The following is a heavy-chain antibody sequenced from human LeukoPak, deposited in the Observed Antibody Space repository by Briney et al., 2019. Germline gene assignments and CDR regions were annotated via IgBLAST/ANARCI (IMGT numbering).Heavy chain of an antibody. V-gene: IGHV4-30-2*01. Sequence: SETLSLTCAVSGGSISSGGYSWSWIRQPPGKGLAWVGYIYHSGSTYFNPSLKSRVTISVDRSKNQFSLKLSSVTAADTAVYYCARQDGSGSYFDYWGQGTLVTVSS. CDR2: IYHSGST. D-gene: IGHD3-10*01. CDR3: ARQDGSGSYFDY. CDR1: GGSISSGGYS. J-gene: IGHJ4*02.